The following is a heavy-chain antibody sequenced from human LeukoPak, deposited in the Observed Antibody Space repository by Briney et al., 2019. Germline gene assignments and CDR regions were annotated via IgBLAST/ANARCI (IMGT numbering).Heavy chain of an antibody. Sequence: PGGSLRLSCAASGFTFSSYAISWVRQAPGKGLEWVSAISGSGGSTYYADSVKGRFTISRDNSKNTLYLQMNSLRAEDTVVYYCAKCSSSYGVLFYFDYWGQGTLVTVSS. CDR1: GFTFSSYA. V-gene: IGHV3-23*01. CDR2: ISGSGGST. D-gene: IGHD6-6*01. CDR3: AKCSSSYGVLFYFDY. J-gene: IGHJ4*02.